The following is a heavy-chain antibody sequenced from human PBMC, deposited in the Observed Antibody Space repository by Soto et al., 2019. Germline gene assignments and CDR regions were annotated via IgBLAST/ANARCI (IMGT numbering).Heavy chain of an antibody. CDR2: IYYSGST. CDR3: ARLSSILTSNWFDP. J-gene: IGHJ5*02. Sequence: SETLSLTYTVSGGSISSYYWSWIRQPPGKGLEWIGYIYYSGSTNYNPSLKSRVTISVDTSKNQFSLKLSSVTAADTAVYYCARLSSILTSNWFDPWGQGTLVTVSS. CDR1: GGSISSYY. D-gene: IGHD2-21*01. V-gene: IGHV4-59*01.